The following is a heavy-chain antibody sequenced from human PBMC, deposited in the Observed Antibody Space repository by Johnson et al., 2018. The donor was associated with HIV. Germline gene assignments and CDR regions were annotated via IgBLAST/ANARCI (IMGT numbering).Heavy chain of an antibody. Sequence: QMQLVESGGGVVQPGGSLRLSCAASGFTFSSYGMHWVRQAPGKGLEWVAFIQYDGSNKHYADSVKGRFTISRDNSKNTLYLQMNSLRAEDTAVYYCATSTASDAFDIWGQGTMVTVSS. CDR2: IQYDGSNK. J-gene: IGHJ3*02. D-gene: IGHD1-1*01. CDR1: GFTFSSYG. V-gene: IGHV3-30*02. CDR3: ATSTASDAFDI.